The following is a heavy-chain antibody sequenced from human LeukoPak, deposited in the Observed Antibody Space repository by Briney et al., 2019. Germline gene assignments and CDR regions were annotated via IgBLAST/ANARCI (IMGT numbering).Heavy chain of an antibody. CDR2: ISSSSSYI. CDR3: AKDSKVAAGKNH. V-gene: IGHV3-21*04. Sequence: GGSLRLSCVASGFTFSSYTMNWVRQAPGKGLEWVSSISSSSSYIYYADSVKGRFTISRDNAKKSVYLQMNSLRAEDTAVYYCAKDSKVAAGKNHWGQGTLVTVSS. CDR1: GFTFSSYT. D-gene: IGHD6-13*01. J-gene: IGHJ5*02.